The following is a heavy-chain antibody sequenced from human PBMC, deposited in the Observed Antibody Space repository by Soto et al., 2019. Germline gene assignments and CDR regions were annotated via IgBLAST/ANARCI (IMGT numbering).Heavy chain of an antibody. D-gene: IGHD1-26*01. J-gene: IGHJ6*02. V-gene: IGHV4-59*01. CDR3: ARVDYSYGMDV. CDR2: IYYSGST. CDR1: GGSISSFY. Sequence: PSETLSLTCTVSGGSISSFYWSWIRQPPGKGLEWIGYIYYSGSTNYNPSLKSRVTISVDTSKNQFSLKLSSVTAADTAVYYCARVDYSYGMDVWGQGTTVTVSS.